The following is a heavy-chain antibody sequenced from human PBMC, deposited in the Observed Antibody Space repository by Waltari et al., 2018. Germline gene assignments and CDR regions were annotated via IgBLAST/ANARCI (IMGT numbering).Heavy chain of an antibody. CDR1: GDPMNYW. J-gene: IGHJ4*02. V-gene: IGHV4-4*02. CDR2: VLGSGRT. CDR3: ALDRGRGLYLDT. Sequence: QLQLQESGPGLVKPSGTLSLICAVSGDPMNYWWSWVRQPPGKGLEWIGQVLGSGRTNYNPSFASRVTISLDTSTHQFALKMTSATAADTALYYCALDRGRGLYLDTWGQGILVTVSP. D-gene: IGHD2-15*01.